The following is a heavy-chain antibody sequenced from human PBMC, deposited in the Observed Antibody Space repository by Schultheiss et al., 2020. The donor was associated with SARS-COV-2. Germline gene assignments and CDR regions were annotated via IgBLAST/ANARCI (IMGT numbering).Heavy chain of an antibody. CDR2: IAYDGGDK. D-gene: IGHD3-3*01. V-gene: IGHV3-30*18. J-gene: IGHJ4*02. CDR3: ANEAQYYDFWSGYYPFEDY. Sequence: GGSLRLSCAASGFTFSSYAMHWVRQAPGKGLEWVAVIAYDGGDKYFADSVKGRFTISRDNSKNTLYLQMNSLRAEDTAVYYCANEAQYYDFWSGYYPFEDYWGQGTLVTVSS. CDR1: GFTFSSYA.